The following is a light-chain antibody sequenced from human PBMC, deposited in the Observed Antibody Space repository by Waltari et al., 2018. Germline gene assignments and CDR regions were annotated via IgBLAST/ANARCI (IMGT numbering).Light chain of an antibody. CDR1: QSVSSN. J-gene: IGKJ4*01. Sequence: TVLTQSPATLSVSPGDTATLSCRASQSVSSNLAWYHQRPGQPPRLLIYGASTRATGVPARFSGSGSGTEFTLTISSLQSEDFALYYCQQYDKGLTFGGGTKVEIK. CDR3: QQYDKGLT. CDR2: GAS. V-gene: IGKV3-15*01.